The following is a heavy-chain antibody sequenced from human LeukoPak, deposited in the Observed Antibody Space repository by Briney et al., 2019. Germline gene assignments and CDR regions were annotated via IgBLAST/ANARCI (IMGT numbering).Heavy chain of an antibody. V-gene: IGHV4-59*01. J-gene: IGHJ6*04. D-gene: IGHD1-1*01. CDR2: IYYSGST. CDR1: GGSISSYY. CDR3: ARVKGNWDDVHYYYYGMDV. Sequence: PSETLSLTCTVSGGSISSYYWSWIRQSPGKGLEWIGYIYYSGSTNYNPSLKSRATISVDTSKNQFSLKLSSVTAADTAVYYCARVKGNWDDVHYYYYGMDVWGKGTTVTVSS.